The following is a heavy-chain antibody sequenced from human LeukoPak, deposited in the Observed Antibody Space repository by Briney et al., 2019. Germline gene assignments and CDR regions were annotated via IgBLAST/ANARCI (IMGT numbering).Heavy chain of an antibody. Sequence: PGGSLRLSCAASGFIFSSYAMSWVRQAPGKGLEWVAFIRYDGSNKYYADSVKGRFTISRDNSKNTLYLQMNSLRAEDTAVYYCAKDRYSSSWYSTCFDYWGQGTLVTVSS. CDR1: GFIFSSYA. CDR2: IRYDGSNK. CDR3: AKDRYSSSWYSTCFDY. D-gene: IGHD6-13*01. V-gene: IGHV3-30*02. J-gene: IGHJ4*02.